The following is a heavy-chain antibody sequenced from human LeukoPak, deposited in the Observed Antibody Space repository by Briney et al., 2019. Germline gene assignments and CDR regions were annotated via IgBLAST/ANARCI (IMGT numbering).Heavy chain of an antibody. Sequence: GGSLRLSCAASGFTFSTYWMHWVRQAPGTGLVWVSLINSDGSSTNYADSVKGRFTVSRDNAKNTLYLQMNSLRAEDTAVYYCATDVPAVTIFGYWGQGTLVTVSS. V-gene: IGHV3-74*01. J-gene: IGHJ4*02. CDR1: GFTFSTYW. CDR2: INSDGSST. D-gene: IGHD2-2*01. CDR3: ATDVPAVTIFGY.